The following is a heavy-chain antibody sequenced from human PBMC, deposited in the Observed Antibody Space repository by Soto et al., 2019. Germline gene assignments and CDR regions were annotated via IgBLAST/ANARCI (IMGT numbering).Heavy chain of an antibody. D-gene: IGHD3-9*01. Sequence: PGGSLRLSCAASGSTFSNAWMNWVRQAPGKGLEWVGRIKSKTDGGTTDYAAPVKGRFTISRDDSKNTLYLQMNSLKTEDTAVYYCTTFAGPEYDILTGPPRHYYYGMDVWGQGTTVTVSS. CDR2: IKSKTDGGTT. CDR3: TTFAGPEYDILTGPPRHYYYGMDV. J-gene: IGHJ6*02. CDR1: GSTFSNAW. V-gene: IGHV3-15*07.